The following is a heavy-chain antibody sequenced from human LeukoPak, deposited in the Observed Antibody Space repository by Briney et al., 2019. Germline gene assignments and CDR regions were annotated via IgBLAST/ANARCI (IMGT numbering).Heavy chain of an antibody. CDR1: GGSVSSGSYY. CDR2: IYYSGST. J-gene: IGHJ4*02. D-gene: IGHD3-16*02. V-gene: IGHV4-61*01. Sequence: SETLSLTCTVSGGSVSSGSYYWSWIRQPPGKGLESIGYIYYSGSTNYNPSLKSRVTISVDTSKNQFSLKLSSVTAADTAVYYCARDNPNYDYVWGSYRHFDYWGQGTLVTVSS. CDR3: ARDNPNYDYVWGSYRHFDY.